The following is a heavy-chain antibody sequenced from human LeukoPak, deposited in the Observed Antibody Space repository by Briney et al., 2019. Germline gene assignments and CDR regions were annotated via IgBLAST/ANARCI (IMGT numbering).Heavy chain of an antibody. J-gene: IGHJ6*03. Sequence: GGSLRLSCAASGFTFSYAWMSWVRQAQGKGLEWVGRIKSKTDGGITDYAAPVKGRFTISRDDSKNTLYLQMNSLKTEDTAVYYCNVAAAMRARSTYYYYMDVWGKGTTVTVSS. V-gene: IGHV3-15*01. CDR1: GFTFSYAW. D-gene: IGHD2-2*01. CDR2: IKSKTDGGIT. CDR3: NVAAAMRARSTYYYYMDV.